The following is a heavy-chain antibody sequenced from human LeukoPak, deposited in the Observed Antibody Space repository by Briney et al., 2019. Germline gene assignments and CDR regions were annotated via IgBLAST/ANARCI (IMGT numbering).Heavy chain of an antibody. CDR3: AGLYSGYDYFDY. Sequence: SETLSLTCTVSGGSISSSSYYWGWIRQPPGKGLEWIGSIYYSGSTYYNPSPKSRVTISVDTSKNQFSLKLSSVTAADTAVYYCAGLYSGYDYFDYWGQGTLVTVSS. CDR1: GGSISSSSYY. CDR2: IYYSGST. D-gene: IGHD5-12*01. J-gene: IGHJ4*02. V-gene: IGHV4-39*01.